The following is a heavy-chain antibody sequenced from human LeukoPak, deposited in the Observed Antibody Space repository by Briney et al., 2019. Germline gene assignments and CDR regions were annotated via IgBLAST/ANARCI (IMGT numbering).Heavy chain of an antibody. J-gene: IGHJ6*02. D-gene: IGHD5-18*01. CDR3: AGHSIPAVDTAMVMGDYYYGMDV. V-gene: IGHV4-59*08. Sequence: SETLFLTCTVSGGSISSYYWSWIRQPPGKGLEWIGYIYYSGSTNYNPSLKSRVTISVDTSKNQFSLKLSSVTAADTAVYYCAGHSIPAVDTAMVMGDYYYGMDVWGQGTTVTVSS. CDR2: IYYSGST. CDR1: GGSISSYY.